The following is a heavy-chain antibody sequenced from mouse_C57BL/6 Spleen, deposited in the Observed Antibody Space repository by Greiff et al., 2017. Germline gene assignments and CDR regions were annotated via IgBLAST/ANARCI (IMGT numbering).Heavy chain of an antibody. CDR3: ARRYYGSNSDY. J-gene: IGHJ2*01. CDR2: INPNNGGT. Sequence: VQLQQSGPELVKPGASVKISCKASGYTFTDYYMNWVKQSHGKSLEWIGDINPNNGGTSYNQKFKGKATLTVDKSSSTAYMELRSLTSEDSAVYYCARRYYGSNSDYWGQGTTLTVSS. CDR1: GYTFTDYY. V-gene: IGHV1-26*01. D-gene: IGHD1-1*01.